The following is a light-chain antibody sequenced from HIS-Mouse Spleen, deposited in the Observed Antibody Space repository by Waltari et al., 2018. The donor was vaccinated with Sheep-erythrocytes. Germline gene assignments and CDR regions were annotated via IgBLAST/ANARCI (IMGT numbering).Light chain of an antibody. CDR1: SSDVGGYNY. Sequence: SVSGSPGQSVTISCTGTSSDVGGYNYVSWYQPHPGKAPKLMIYDVSKRPSGVPDRFSGSKSGNTASLTISGLQAEDEADYYCCSYAGSYNHVFATGTKVTVL. V-gene: IGLV2-11*01. CDR3: CSYAGSYNHV. CDR2: DVS. J-gene: IGLJ1*01.